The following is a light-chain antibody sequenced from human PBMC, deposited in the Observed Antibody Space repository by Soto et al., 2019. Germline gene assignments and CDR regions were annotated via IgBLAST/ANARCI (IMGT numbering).Light chain of an antibody. V-gene: IGKV3-20*01. J-gene: IGKJ4*01. CDR2: GAS. CDR1: LSVSSSY. Sequence: EIVLTQSPGTLSLSPGERATLSCRASLSVSSSYLAWYQQKPGQAPRLLIYGASSRATGIPDRFSGSGSGTDFTLTISRLEPEDFAVYYCQQYGSSFFTFGGGTKVEIK. CDR3: QQYGSSFFT.